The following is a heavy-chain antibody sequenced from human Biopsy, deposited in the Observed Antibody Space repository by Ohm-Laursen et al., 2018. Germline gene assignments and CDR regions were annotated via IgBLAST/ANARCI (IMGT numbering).Heavy chain of an antibody. CDR1: GGYISHYY. CDR3: ARAPPLIRGVVESWFDP. D-gene: IGHD3-10*01. V-gene: IGHV4-4*07. Sequence: GTLSLTCAVSGGYISHYYWTWIRQPAGQGLEWIGRIYITGETDYNPSLKSRVTMSVDSSKKQFSLKLKSVTATDTAIYYCARAPPLIRGVVESWFDPWGQGILVTVSS. J-gene: IGHJ5*02. CDR2: IYITGET.